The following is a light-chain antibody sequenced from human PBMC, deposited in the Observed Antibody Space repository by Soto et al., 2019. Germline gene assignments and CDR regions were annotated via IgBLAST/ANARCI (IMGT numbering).Light chain of an antibody. CDR2: DAS. J-gene: IGKJ1*01. Sequence: DIQMTQSPSTLSASVGDRVTITCRASQSISSWLAWYQQKPGKAPKLLIYDASSLESGVPSRFSGIGSGTEFTLTISSLQPDDFATYYCQQYNSYSLTFGQGTKVDIK. V-gene: IGKV1-5*01. CDR3: QQYNSYSLT. CDR1: QSISSW.